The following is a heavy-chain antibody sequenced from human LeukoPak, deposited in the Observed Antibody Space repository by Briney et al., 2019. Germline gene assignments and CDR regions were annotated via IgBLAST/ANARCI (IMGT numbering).Heavy chain of an antibody. V-gene: IGHV5-51*01. J-gene: IGHJ6*03. CDR1: GYSFTSYW. CDR3: ARSITGTKRFDYYYYMGV. CDR2: IYPGDFDT. Sequence: GESLKISCKGSGYSFTSYWIGWLGKMPGKGLDWMGIIYPGDFDTRYSPSFQGQVTISADKSISTAYLQWSSLKASDTAMYYCARSITGTKRFDYYYYMGVWGKGTAVTISS. D-gene: IGHD1-20*01.